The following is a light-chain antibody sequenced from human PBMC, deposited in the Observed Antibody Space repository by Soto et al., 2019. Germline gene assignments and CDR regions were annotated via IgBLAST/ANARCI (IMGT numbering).Light chain of an antibody. J-gene: IGKJ4*01. CDR1: QSVSSY. V-gene: IGKV3-11*01. CDR2: DAS. Sequence: EIVLTQSPATLSLSPGERATLSCRASQSVSSYLAWYQQKPGQPPRLLIYDASNRATGIPARFSRSGSGTDFTLTMSSLAPEDSAVYYCLQRSNWLSFGGGTKVEIK. CDR3: LQRSNWLS.